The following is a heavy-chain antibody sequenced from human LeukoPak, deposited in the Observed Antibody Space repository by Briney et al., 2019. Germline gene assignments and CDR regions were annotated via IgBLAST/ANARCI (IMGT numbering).Heavy chain of an antibody. CDR1: GYSFSNHW. V-gene: IGHV5-51*01. CDR3: ARRPSGDSAFYFDY. CDR2: IYPGDSDT. Sequence: GASVKVSCKGSGYSFSNHWIGWVRQMPGKGLEWMGIIYPGDSDTRYSPSFQGQVTISADKSISAAYLQWSSLKASDTAMYYCARRPSGDSAFYFDYWGQGTLVTVSS. D-gene: IGHD2-21*02. J-gene: IGHJ4*02.